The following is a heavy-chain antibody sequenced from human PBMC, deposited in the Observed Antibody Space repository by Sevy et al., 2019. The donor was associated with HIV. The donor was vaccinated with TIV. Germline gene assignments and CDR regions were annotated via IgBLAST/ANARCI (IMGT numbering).Heavy chain of an antibody. V-gene: IGHV3-23*01. D-gene: IGHD2-2*01. CDR2: ISSSAVST. Sequence: GGSLRLSCAASGFTFSSHAMTWARQAPGKGLEWVSSISSSAVSTYYADSVKGRFTISRDNSKNMVYLQMNSLRAEDTAVYYCATGGVVPAAMVGGYMDVWGKGTTVTVSS. CDR1: GFTFSSHA. J-gene: IGHJ6*03. CDR3: ATGGVVPAAMVGGYMDV.